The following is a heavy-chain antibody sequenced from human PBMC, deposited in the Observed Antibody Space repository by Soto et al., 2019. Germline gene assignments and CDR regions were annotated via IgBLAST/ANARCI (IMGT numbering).Heavy chain of an antibody. D-gene: IGHD4-17*01. J-gene: IGHJ1*01. V-gene: IGHV1-18*04. CDR3: AMDYVDRPEYFKH. CDR2: ISPLKGRT. Sequence: QVQLVQSGPDLKRPGASMKVSCKASGYTFTSYGISWVRQAPGQGLEWMAWISPLKGRTQYSQKAQGRVTLSTDTASDTAYMEMTTLRVDDTVVYYCAMDYVDRPEYFKHGGQGNLVTVS. CDR1: GYTFTSYG.